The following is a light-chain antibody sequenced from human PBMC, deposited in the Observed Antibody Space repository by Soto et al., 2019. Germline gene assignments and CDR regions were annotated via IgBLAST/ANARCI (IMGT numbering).Light chain of an antibody. CDR3: QQYNTYSSLT. V-gene: IGKV1-5*01. J-gene: IGKJ4*01. Sequence: DIQMTQSPSTLSGSVGDRVTITCRASQTISSWLAWYQQKLGRAPRLLIYDASSLESGVPSRFSGSGYGTEFTLTISSLQPDDFATYYCQQYNTYSSLTFGGGTKVDI. CDR1: QTISSW. CDR2: DAS.